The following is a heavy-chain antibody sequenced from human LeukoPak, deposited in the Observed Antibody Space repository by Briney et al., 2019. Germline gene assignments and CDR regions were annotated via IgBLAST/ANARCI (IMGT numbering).Heavy chain of an antibody. V-gene: IGHV1-46*01. CDR2: INTSGGST. J-gene: IGHJ4*02. CDR3: ASRLGDYDYVWGSYNY. D-gene: IGHD3-16*01. Sequence: ASVKVSCKASGYTFTSYYMHWVRQAPGQGLEWMGIINTSGGSTSYAQKFQGRVTMTRDTSISTAYMELSRLRSDDTAVYYCASRLGDYDYVWGSYNYWGQGTLVTVSS. CDR1: GYTFTSYY.